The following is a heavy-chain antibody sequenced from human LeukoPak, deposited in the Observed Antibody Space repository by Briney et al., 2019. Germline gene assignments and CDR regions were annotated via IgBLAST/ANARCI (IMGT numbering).Heavy chain of an antibody. J-gene: IGHJ4*02. D-gene: IGHD2-2*01. CDR2: IYSGGST. V-gene: IGHV3-53*05. CDR1: GFTVSSNY. CDR3: AREGYCSSTSCSGIDY. Sequence: PGGSLRLSCAASGFTVSSNYMSWVRQAPGKGLEWVSVIYSGGSTYYADSVKGRFTISRDNSKNTLYLQMNSLRAEDTAVYYCAREGYCSSTSCSGIDYWGQGTLVTVSS.